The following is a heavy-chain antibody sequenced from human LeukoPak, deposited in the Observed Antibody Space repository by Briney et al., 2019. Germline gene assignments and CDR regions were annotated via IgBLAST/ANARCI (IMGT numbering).Heavy chain of an antibody. J-gene: IGHJ3*02. V-gene: IGHV1-2*06. CDR1: GYTFTDYY. D-gene: IGHD1-26*01. CDR3: ARVGAPKSDAFDI. Sequence: ASVKVSCKASGYTFTDYYIHWVRQAPGQGLEWMGRINPNSGGTNYAQKFQGRVTMTRDTSISTAYMELSRLRSDDTAVYYCARVGAPKSDAFDIWGQGTMVTVSS. CDR2: INPNSGGT.